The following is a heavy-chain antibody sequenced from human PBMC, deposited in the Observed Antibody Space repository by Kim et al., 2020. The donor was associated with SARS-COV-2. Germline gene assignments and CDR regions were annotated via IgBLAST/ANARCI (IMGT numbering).Heavy chain of an antibody. Sequence: SETLSLTCTVSGDSITSGSYYWGWIRQPPGKGLEWIGSVYYSGSTYYNPSLKSRVTISVDTSKNQFSLKMNSMTAADTAVYYCARHIRYSNTWHAPFDYWGQGTLVTVSS. V-gene: IGHV4-39*01. CDR3: ARHIRYSNTWHAPFDY. J-gene: IGHJ4*02. CDR1: GDSITSGSYY. CDR2: VYYSGST. D-gene: IGHD6-13*01.